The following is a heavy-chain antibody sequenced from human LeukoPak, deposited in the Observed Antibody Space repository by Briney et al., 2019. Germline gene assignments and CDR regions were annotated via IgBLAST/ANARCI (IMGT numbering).Heavy chain of an antibody. D-gene: IGHD2-15*01. V-gene: IGHV3-21*01. J-gene: IGHJ4*02. Sequence: GGSLRLSCAASGFTFSSHDMNWVRQAPGKGLEWVSSITTATSRYIYYADSVKGRFTISRDDAKNSLYLQMDSLRAEDTAVYYCARDYGGPHYFDYWGQGTLVTVSS. CDR3: ARDYGGPHYFDY. CDR1: GFTFSSHD. CDR2: ITTATSRYI.